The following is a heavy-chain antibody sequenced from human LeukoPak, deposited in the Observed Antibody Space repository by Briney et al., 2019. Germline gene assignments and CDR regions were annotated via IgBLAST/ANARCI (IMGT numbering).Heavy chain of an antibody. CDR2: IIPIFGTA. CDR3: ARGLSVTNNWLFAY. J-gene: IGHJ4*02. CDR1: GGTFSTYA. Sequence: GASVKVSCKASGGTFSTYAISWVRQAPGQGLGWMGGIIPIFGTANYAQKFQGRVSIIADESTSTAYMELSSLRSEDTAVYYCARGLSVTNNWLFAYWGQGTLVTVSS. D-gene: IGHD4-17*01. V-gene: IGHV1-69*13.